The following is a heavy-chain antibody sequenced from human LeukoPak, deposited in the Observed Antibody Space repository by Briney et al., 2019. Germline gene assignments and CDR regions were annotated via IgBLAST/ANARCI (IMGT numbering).Heavy chain of an antibody. CDR3: ARSFRIAAAGTSPIYYYYYMDV. V-gene: IGHV1-46*01. Sequence: ASVKVSCKASGYTFTSYYMHWVRQAPGQGLEWMGIINPSGGSTSYAQKFQGRVTMTRDMSTSTVYMELSSLRSEDTAVYYCARSFRIAAAGTSPIYYYYYMDVWGKGTTVTVSS. J-gene: IGHJ6*03. CDR1: GYTFTSYY. CDR2: INPSGGST. D-gene: IGHD6-13*01.